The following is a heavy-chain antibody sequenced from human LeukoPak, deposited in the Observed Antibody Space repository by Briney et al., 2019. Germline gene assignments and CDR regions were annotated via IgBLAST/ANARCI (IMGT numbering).Heavy chain of an antibody. Sequence: SGTLSLTCTVSGGSISSSSYYWGWIRQPPGKGLEWIGSIYYSGSTYYNPSLKSRVTISVDTSKNQFSLKLSSVTAADTAVYYCAKTTVAAHEAFDYWGQGTLVTVSS. CDR1: GGSISSSSYY. J-gene: IGHJ4*02. D-gene: IGHD6-19*01. CDR3: AKTTVAAHEAFDY. CDR2: IYYSGST. V-gene: IGHV4-39*01.